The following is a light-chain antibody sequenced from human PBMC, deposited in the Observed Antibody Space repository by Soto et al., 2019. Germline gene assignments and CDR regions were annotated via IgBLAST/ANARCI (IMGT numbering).Light chain of an antibody. Sequence: ESVLTQSPGTLSLSPGERATLSCRASQSVRSNLAWYQQKPGQAPRLLIYGASSRATGIPDRFSGSGSGTDFTLTISRLEPEDFAVYYCHQYDSWTFGQGTKV. CDR2: GAS. J-gene: IGKJ1*01. V-gene: IGKV3-20*01. CDR1: QSVRSN. CDR3: HQYDSWT.